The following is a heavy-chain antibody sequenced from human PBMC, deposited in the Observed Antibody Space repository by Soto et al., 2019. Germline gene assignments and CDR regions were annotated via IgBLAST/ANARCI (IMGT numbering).Heavy chain of an antibody. CDR2: IGANGGGT. CDR1: GFTFSSFF. CDR3: ARDPNGDYLGAFDF. J-gene: IGHJ3*01. D-gene: IGHD4-17*01. Sequence: EVQLLEPGGGLVQPGGSLRLSCAASGFTFSSFFMSWVRQAPGKGLDWVSGIGANGGGTYYADSVKGRFIISSDNSKNTLYLQMNSLRAEDAAVYYCARDPNGDYLGAFDFWGQKTMVTVSS. V-gene: IGHV3-23*01.